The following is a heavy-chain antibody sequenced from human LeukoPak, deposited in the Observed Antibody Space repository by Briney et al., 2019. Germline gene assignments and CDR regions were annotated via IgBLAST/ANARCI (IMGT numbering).Heavy chain of an antibody. CDR2: IYTSGST. V-gene: IGHV4-4*07. CDR1: GGSISSYY. CDR3: ARAPAPYYDILTGYLDDAFDI. Sequence: SETLPLTCTVSGGSISSYYWSWIRQPAGKGLEWIGRIYTSGSTNYNPSLKSRVTMSVDTSKNQFSLKLSSVTAADTAVYYCARAPAPYYDILTGYLDDAFDIWGQGTMVTVSS. D-gene: IGHD3-9*01. J-gene: IGHJ3*02.